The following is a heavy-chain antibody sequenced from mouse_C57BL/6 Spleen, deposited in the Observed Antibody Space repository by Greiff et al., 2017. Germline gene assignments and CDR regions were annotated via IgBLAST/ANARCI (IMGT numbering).Heavy chain of an antibody. J-gene: IGHJ2*01. V-gene: IGHV1-26*01. CDR3: APYGSSFYFDY. Sequence: EVQLQQSGPELVKPGASVKISCKASGYTFTDYYMNWVKQSHGKSLEWIGDINPNNGGTSYNQKFKGKATLTVDKSSSTAYMELRSLTSEDSAVYYCAPYGSSFYFDYWGQGTTLTVSS. CDR1: GYTFTDYY. CDR2: INPNNGGT. D-gene: IGHD1-1*01.